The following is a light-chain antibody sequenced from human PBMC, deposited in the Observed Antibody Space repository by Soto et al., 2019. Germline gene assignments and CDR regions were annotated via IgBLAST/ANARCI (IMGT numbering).Light chain of an antibody. CDR2: GAS. Sequence: IVLTQSPGTLSLSPGERATLSCRASQSVSSSYLAWYPQKPGQAPRLLIYGASSRATGIPDRFSGSGSGTDFNLTISRLETEDFAVYYCQQYGSSTWTFGQGTKVDIK. V-gene: IGKV3-20*01. CDR1: QSVSSSY. J-gene: IGKJ1*01. CDR3: QQYGSSTWT.